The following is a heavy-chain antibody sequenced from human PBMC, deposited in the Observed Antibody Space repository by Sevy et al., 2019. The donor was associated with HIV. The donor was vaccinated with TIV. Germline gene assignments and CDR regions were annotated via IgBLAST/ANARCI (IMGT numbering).Heavy chain of an antibody. J-gene: IGHJ5*02. V-gene: IGHV3-23*01. CDR1: EFTFSNYA. Sequence: GGSLRLSCAASEFTFSNYAMSWVRQAPGKGLEWVSTITSSGGRTYYADSVRGRFTISRDNSKHTLYLQMNSLRAEDTAVYYCATYYYDSSGYYSAGWFDPGAREPWSPSPQ. CDR2: ITSSGGRT. CDR3: ATYYYDSSGYYSAGWFDP. D-gene: IGHD3-22*01.